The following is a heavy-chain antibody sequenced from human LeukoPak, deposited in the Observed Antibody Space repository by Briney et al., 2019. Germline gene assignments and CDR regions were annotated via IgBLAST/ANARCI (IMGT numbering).Heavy chain of an antibody. D-gene: IGHD3-9*01. J-gene: IGHJ6*02. Sequence: GSLRLSCAASGFTFSSYWMSWVRQAPGKGLEWVANIKQDGSKKYYVDSVKGRFTISRDNAKNSLYLQMNSLRAEDTAVYYCARGWLALYYYYYGMDVWGQGTTVTVSS. CDR1: GFTFSSYW. CDR2: IKQDGSKK. CDR3: ARGWLALYYYYYGMDV. V-gene: IGHV3-7*01.